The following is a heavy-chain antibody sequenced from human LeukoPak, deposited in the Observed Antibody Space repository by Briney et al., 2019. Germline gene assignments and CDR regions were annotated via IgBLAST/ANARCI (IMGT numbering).Heavy chain of an antibody. V-gene: IGHV4-59*08. J-gene: IGHJ6*02. CDR1: GGSISSYY. Sequence: SETLSLTCTVPGGSISSYYWSWIRQPPGKGLEWIGYIYYSGSTNYNPSLKSRVTISVDTSKNQFSLKLSSVTAADTAVYYCARHQTPGYYYYYGMDVWGQGTTVTVSS. CDR2: IYYSGST. CDR3: ARHQTPGYYYYYGMDV.